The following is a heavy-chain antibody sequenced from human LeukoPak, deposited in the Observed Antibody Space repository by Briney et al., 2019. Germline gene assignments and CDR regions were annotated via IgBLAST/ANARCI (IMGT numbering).Heavy chain of an antibody. Sequence: ATVKVSCKASGYTFTGYYMHWVRQAPGQGLEWMGWINPNSGGTNYAQKFQGRVTMTRDTSISTAYMELSRLRSDDTAVYYCARGWQRQYQLLPYYWGQGTLVTVSS. J-gene: IGHJ4*02. CDR2: INPNSGGT. D-gene: IGHD2-2*01. V-gene: IGHV1-2*02. CDR1: GYTFTGYY. CDR3: ARGWQRQYQLLPYY.